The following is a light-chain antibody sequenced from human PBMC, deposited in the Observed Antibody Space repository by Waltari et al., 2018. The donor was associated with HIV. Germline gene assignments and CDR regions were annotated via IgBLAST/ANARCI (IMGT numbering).Light chain of an antibody. CDR3: SSYTSSSTLAV. CDR2: EVS. J-gene: IGLJ2*01. Sequence: QSALTQPASVSGSPGQSITISCTGTSSDVGCYNYVHWYQHPPGKAPKLLIYEVSNRPSGVSNRCSGSKSGNTASLISSGLQAEDEADYYGSSYTSSSTLAVFGGGTKLTVL. CDR1: SSDVGCYNY. V-gene: IGLV2-14*01.